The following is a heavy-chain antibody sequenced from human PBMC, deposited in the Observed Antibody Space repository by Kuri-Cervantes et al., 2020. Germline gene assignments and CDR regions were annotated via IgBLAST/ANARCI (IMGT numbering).Heavy chain of an antibody. J-gene: IGHJ4*02. Sequence: GGSLRLSCAASGFTFSSYSMNWVRQAPGKGLEWVSGISWKSGNIVYAESVKGRFTISRDNAKNSLYLQMDSLRAEDTAVYYCARLPRWGQGTLVTVSS. CDR1: GFTFSSYS. CDR3: ARLPR. CDR2: ISWKSGNI. V-gene: IGHV3-21*01.